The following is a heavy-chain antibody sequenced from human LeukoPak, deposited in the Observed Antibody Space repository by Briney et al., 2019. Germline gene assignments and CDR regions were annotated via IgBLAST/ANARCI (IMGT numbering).Heavy chain of an antibody. D-gene: IGHD5-18*01. J-gene: IGHJ4*02. CDR2: IRYDGSNK. CDR3: AKGAAMVPFEY. V-gene: IGHV3-30*02. Sequence: GGSLRLSCAASGFTFSSYGMHWVRQAPGKGLEWVAFIRYDGSNKYYADSVKGRFTISRDNSKNTLYSQMNSLRAEDTAVYYCAKGAAMVPFEYWGQGTLVTVSS. CDR1: GFTFSSYG.